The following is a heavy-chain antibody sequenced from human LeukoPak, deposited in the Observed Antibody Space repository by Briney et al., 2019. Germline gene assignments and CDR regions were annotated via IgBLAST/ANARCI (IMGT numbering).Heavy chain of an antibody. Sequence: GASLQISCEGAGSIFTNYWIGWGRPLAGKGLGWMGIIYPGDSDTRYSPSFQGQVTISADKSISTAYLQWSSLKASDTAMYYWARLDAAMFRRGMDVWGQGTTVTVSS. D-gene: IGHD5-18*01. CDR2: IYPGDSDT. V-gene: IGHV5-51*01. CDR1: GSIFTNYW. CDR3: ARLDAAMFRRGMDV. J-gene: IGHJ6*02.